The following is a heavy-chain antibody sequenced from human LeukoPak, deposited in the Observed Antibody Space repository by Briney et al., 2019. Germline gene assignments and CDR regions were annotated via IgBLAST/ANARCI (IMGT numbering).Heavy chain of an antibody. J-gene: IGHJ4*02. Sequence: GGSLRLSCVGSGFTSIAYALTWARQAPGKGLEWVSGISGGGVTTYYADSVKARFTTSRDNAKNTVYLQMNGLREEDTAVYYCVRDFRSADYWGQGTLVTVSS. V-gene: IGHV3-23*01. CDR3: VRDFRSADY. CDR2: ISGGGVTT. CDR1: GFTSIAYA.